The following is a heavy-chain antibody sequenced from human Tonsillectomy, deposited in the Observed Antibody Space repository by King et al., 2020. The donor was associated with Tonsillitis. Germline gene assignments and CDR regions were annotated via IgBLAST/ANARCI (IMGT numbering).Heavy chain of an antibody. V-gene: IGHV4-59*01. CDR2: IYYSGDT. CDR3: AGERRRQHWYFDL. Sequence: QLQESGPGLVKPSETLSLTCTVSGVSISRYFWSWIRQPPGKGLEWIGYIYYSGDTNSNPSLKSRVTISVDTSKNQISLKLTSVTAADTAVYYCAGERRRQHWYFDLWGRGTLVTVSS. J-gene: IGHJ2*01. CDR1: GVSISRYF.